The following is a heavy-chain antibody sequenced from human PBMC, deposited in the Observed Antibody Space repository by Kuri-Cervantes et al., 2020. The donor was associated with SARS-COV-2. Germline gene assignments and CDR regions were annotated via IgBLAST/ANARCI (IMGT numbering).Heavy chain of an antibody. CDR3: ARDSIVVVVAATYSYYYGMDV. J-gene: IGHJ6*02. CDR1: GFTFSSYA. D-gene: IGHD2-15*01. Sequence: GESLKISCAASGFTFSSYAMHWVRQAPGKGLEWAAVISYDGSNKYYADSVKGRFTISRDNSKNTLYLQMSSLRAEDTAVYYCARDSIVVVVAATYSYYYGMDVWGQGTTVTVSS. CDR2: ISYDGSNK. V-gene: IGHV3-30-3*01.